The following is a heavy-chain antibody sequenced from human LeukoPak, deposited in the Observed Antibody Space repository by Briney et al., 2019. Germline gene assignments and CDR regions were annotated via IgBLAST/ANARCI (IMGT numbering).Heavy chain of an antibody. CDR1: GGSISSSNW. CDR2: IYHSGST. CDR3: LYGGNSGDWVY. D-gene: IGHD4-23*01. Sequence: PSGTLSLTCAVSGGSISSSNWRSWVRQPPGKGLEWIGEIYHSGSTNYNPSLKSRVTMSVDKSKNQFSLNLNSVTAADTAVYYCLYGGNSGDWVYWGQGTLVTVSS. J-gene: IGHJ4*02. V-gene: IGHV4-4*02.